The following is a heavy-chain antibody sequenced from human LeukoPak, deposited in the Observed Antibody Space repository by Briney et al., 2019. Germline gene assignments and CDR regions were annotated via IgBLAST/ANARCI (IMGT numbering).Heavy chain of an antibody. CDR2: ISSSSSCI. CDR3: ARDLIMDSSGSDAFDI. D-gene: IGHD3-22*01. J-gene: IGHJ3*02. V-gene: IGHV3-21*01. Sequence: PGGSLRLSCAASGFTFSSYSMNWVRQAPGKGLEWVSSISSSSSCIYYADSVKGRFTISRDNAKNSLYLQMNSLRAEDTAVYYCARDLIMDSSGSDAFDIWGQGTMVTVSS. CDR1: GFTFSSYS.